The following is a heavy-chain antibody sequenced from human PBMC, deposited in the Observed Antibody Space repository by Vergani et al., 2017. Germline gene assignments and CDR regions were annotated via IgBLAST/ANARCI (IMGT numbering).Heavy chain of an antibody. D-gene: IGHD3-10*01. V-gene: IGHV3-23*04. CDR1: GFSFRGHR. J-gene: IGHJ4*02. CDR3: AKQYFVSGNYLFDY. CDR2: ISGSGVSA. Sequence: VHLVESGGGVVQPGRSLTLSCVASGFSFRGHRMHWVRQAPGKGLEWVSGISGSGVSAYYTDSVKGRFTISRDNSKNMLFLQMNNLRTEDTAIYYCAKQYFVSGNYLFDYWCQGTLVTVSS.